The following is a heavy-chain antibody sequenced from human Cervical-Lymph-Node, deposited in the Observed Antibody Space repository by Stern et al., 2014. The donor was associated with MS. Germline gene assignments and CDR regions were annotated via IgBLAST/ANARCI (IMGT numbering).Heavy chain of an antibody. CDR2: ISSTGRNI. CDR1: GFTFSSYS. CDR3: ARDYYFDY. Sequence: EMQLVESGGGLVTPGGSLRLSCAASGFTFSSYSMNWVSLAPGKGLEWFSSISSTGRNIDYADSVKGRFTISRDSAKKSLYLQMNSLRAEDTAVYYCARDYYFDYWGQGTLVTVSS. J-gene: IGHJ4*02. V-gene: IGHV3-21*01.